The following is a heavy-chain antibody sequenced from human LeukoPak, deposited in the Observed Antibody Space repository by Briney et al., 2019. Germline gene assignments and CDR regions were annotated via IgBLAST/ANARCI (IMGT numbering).Heavy chain of an antibody. CDR1: GYTFTSYS. CDR3: ARRGAGWYEDY. Sequence: ASVKVSCKASGYTFTSYSITWVRQALGQGLEWMGWISPYNGNTDYAQKFQGRVTMTTDMSTRTAYMELRSLKSDDTAVYYCARRGAGWYEDYWGQGTLVAVSS. D-gene: IGHD6-19*01. J-gene: IGHJ4*02. CDR2: ISPYNGNT. V-gene: IGHV1-18*01.